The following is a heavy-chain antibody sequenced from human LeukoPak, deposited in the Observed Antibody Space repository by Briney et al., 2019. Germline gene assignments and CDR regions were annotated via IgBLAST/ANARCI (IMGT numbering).Heavy chain of an antibody. CDR3: TTDRRDHLLWSGDYGVDY. D-gene: IGHD2-2*01. CDR1: GFIFSNAW. V-gene: IGHV3-15*01. Sequence: GGSLRLSCVASGFIFSNAWMSWVRQAPGKGLEWVGRIKCKTDGGTTDYAAPVKGRFTISRDDSKNTLYLQMNSLQTEDTAVYYCTTDRRDHLLWSGDYGVDYWGQGTRVTFSS. J-gene: IGHJ4*02. CDR2: IKCKTDGGTT.